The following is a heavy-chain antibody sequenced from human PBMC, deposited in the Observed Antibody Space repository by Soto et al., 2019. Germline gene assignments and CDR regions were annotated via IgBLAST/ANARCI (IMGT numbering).Heavy chain of an antibody. V-gene: IGHV4-34*01. Sequence: SETLSLTCAVYGGSFSGYYWSWIRQPPGKGLEWIGEINHSGSTNYNPSLKSRVTISVDTSKNQFSLKLSSVTAADTAVYYCARGPGIFGVVLGSKSYMDVWGKGTTVTVSS. D-gene: IGHD3-3*01. CDR2: INHSGST. CDR3: ARGPGIFGVVLGSKSYMDV. CDR1: GGSFSGYY. J-gene: IGHJ6*03.